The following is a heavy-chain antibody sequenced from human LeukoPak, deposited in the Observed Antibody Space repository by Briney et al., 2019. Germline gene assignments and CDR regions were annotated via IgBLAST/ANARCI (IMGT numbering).Heavy chain of an antibody. CDR3: ARAVGYDDVTGYYRGWYSDL. J-gene: IGHJ2*01. V-gene: IGHV4-31*03. Sequence: PSQTLSLTRSVSGGSVSSDSSSWTWIRQHPGEGLEWIGYIFHRGNTYYNPSLKSRLTISVDTSQHQFSLRMTSVTAADTAVYYCARAVGYDDVTGYYRGWYSDLWGRATLVTVSS. D-gene: IGHD3-9*01. CDR2: IFHRGNT. CDR1: GGSVSSDSSS.